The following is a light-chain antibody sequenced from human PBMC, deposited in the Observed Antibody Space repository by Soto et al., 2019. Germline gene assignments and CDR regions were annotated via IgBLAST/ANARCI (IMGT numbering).Light chain of an antibody. Sequence: DLQMTQSPSSLSASVGDRVTITCQASQDISNYLNWYQQKPGKAPKLLIYDASNLETGVPSRFSGSGSGTDFTFTISSLQPEDIATYYCPQYDNLRALTFGGGTKVEIK. CDR1: QDISNY. CDR3: PQYDNLRALT. V-gene: IGKV1-33*01. J-gene: IGKJ4*01. CDR2: DAS.